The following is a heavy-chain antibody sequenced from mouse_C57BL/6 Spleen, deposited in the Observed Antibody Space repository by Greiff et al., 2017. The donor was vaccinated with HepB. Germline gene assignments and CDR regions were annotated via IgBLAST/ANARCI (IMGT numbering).Heavy chain of an antibody. Sequence: VKLQESGPELVKPGASVKISCKASGYAFSSSWMNWVKQRPGKGLEWIGRIYPGDGDTNYNGKFKGKATLTADKSSSTAYMQLSSLTSEDSAVYFCARNPHSNYWYFDVWGTGTTVTVSS. J-gene: IGHJ1*03. CDR2: IYPGDGDT. D-gene: IGHD2-5*01. V-gene: IGHV1-82*01. CDR3: ARNPHSNYWYFDV. CDR1: GYAFSSSW.